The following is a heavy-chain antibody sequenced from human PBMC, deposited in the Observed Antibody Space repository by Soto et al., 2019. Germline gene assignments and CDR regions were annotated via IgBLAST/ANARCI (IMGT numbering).Heavy chain of an antibody. CDR3: AINRLGWLFDY. CDR1: GFTFGRYW. J-gene: IGHJ4*02. Sequence: GGSLRLSCAASGFTFGRYWMTWVRQAPGKGLEWVANIKQDGSYKYYVDSVKGRFTISKDNAKNYLYLQMNSLRAEDTAVYYCAINRLGWLFDYWGQGTLVTVSS. V-gene: IGHV3-7*03. D-gene: IGHD5-12*01. CDR2: IKQDGSYK.